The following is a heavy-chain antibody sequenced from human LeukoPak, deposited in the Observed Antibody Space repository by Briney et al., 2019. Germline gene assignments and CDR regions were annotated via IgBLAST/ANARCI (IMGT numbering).Heavy chain of an antibody. CDR2: IYYSGST. CDR1: GGSISSYY. CDR3: ARVGDNCDRSGYYFDY. Sequence: PSETLSLTCIVSGGSISSYYWTWMRQPPGKGLEWIGYIYYSGSTNYNPSLKSRVTISVDTSKNQFSLNLSSVTAADTAVYYCARVGDNCDRSGYYFDYWGQGTLVTVSS. J-gene: IGHJ4*02. V-gene: IGHV4-59*01. D-gene: IGHD3-22*01.